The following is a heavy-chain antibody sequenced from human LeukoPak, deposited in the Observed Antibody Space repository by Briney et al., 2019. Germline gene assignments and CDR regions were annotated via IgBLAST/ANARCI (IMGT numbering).Heavy chain of an antibody. J-gene: IGHJ4*02. CDR2: INHSGST. CDR1: GGSFSGYY. CDR3: ARAIAVAPYYFDY. Sequence: SETLSLTCAVYGGSFSGYYWSWIRQPPGKGLEWIGEINHSGSTNYNPSLKSRVTISVDTSKNQFSLKLSSVTAADTAVYYCARAIAVAPYYFDYWGQGTLVTVSS. V-gene: IGHV4-34*01. D-gene: IGHD6-19*01.